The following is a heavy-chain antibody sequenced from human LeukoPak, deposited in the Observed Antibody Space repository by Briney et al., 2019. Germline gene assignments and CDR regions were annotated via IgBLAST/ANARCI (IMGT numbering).Heavy chain of an antibody. V-gene: IGHV4-59*08. CDR2: IYYSGST. CDR1: GGSISIYY. Sequence: SETLPLTCTVSGGSISIYYWSWIRQPPGKGLEWIGYIYYSGSTNYNPSLKSRVTISVDTSKNQFSLKLSSVTAADTAVYYCARGGPDYYDSSGYHLGYWGQGTLVTVSS. CDR3: ARGGPDYYDSSGYHLGY. D-gene: IGHD3-22*01. J-gene: IGHJ4*02.